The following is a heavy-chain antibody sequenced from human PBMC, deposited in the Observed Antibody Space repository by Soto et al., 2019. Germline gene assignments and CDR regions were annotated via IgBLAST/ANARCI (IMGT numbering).Heavy chain of an antibody. CDR2: ISSSSSYI. J-gene: IGHJ6*02. V-gene: IGHV3-21*01. D-gene: IGHD3-9*01. CDR3: ARDALEFDWLPVSNYYYYYGMDV. Sequence: GGSLRLSCAASGFTFSSYSMNWVRQAPGKGLEWVSSISSSSSYIYYADSVKGRFTISRDNAKNSLYLQMNSLRAEDTAVYYCARDALEFDWLPVSNYYYYYGMDVWGQGTTVTVSS. CDR1: GFTFSSYS.